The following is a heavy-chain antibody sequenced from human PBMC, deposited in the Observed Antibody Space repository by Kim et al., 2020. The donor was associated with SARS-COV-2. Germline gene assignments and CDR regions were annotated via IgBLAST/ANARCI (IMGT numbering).Heavy chain of an antibody. D-gene: IGHD7-27*01. CDR2: INPNSAGT. CDR3: ARAANPGLKGDAFDI. Sequence: ASVKVSCKASGYTFTGYNMHWVRQAPGQGLEWMGRINPNSAGTSYAQKFQGRVTMTRDTSISTAYMELSRLRSDDTAVYYCARAANPGLKGDAFDIWGQGTMVTVSS. J-gene: IGHJ3*02. V-gene: IGHV1-2*06. CDR1: GYTFTGYN.